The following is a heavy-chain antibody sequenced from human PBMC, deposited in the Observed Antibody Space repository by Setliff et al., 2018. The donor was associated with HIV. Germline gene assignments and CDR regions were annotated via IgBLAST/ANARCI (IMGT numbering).Heavy chain of an antibody. V-gene: IGHV4-59*11. CDR2: IHHSGGT. Sequence: SETLSLTCTVSYGSISGHYWTWIRQPPEKGLEWIGYIHHSGGTQYNPSLMSRLTMSVDSSKNQFSLSLSSVTAADTAVYYCARLPDINSWPFDYWARGTLVTVSS. J-gene: IGHJ4*02. CDR3: ARLPDINSWPFDY. D-gene: IGHD6-13*01. CDR1: YGSISGHY.